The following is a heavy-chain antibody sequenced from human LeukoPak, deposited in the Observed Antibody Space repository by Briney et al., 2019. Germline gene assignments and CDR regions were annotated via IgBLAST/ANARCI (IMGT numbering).Heavy chain of an antibody. Sequence: AGGSLRLSCAASGFTFSSYGMHWVRQAPGKGLEWVAVIWYDGSNKYYADSVKGRFTISRDNSKNTLYLQMNSLRAEDTAVYYCARDLKVTGAFDIWGQGTMVTVSS. D-gene: IGHD2-8*02. J-gene: IGHJ3*02. CDR2: IWYDGSNK. V-gene: IGHV3-33*01. CDR3: ARDLKVTGAFDI. CDR1: GFTFSSYG.